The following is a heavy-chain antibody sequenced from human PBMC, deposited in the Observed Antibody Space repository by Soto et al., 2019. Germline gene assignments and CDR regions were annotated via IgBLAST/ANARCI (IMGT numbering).Heavy chain of an antibody. Sequence: QVQLQESGQGLVKPSQTLSLTCTVSGGSIRNDNFYWSYLRQRPGKGLEWIGYISYSGYTYYNPSLKSRVIISVDPSNNQFSLILNSVTAADTAVYYCATEGPRDCSSGRCFWGYFDYWGQGYLVTVSS. V-gene: IGHV4-31*03. CDR3: ATEGPRDCSSGRCFWGYFDY. CDR1: GGSIRNDNFY. J-gene: IGHJ4*02. D-gene: IGHD2-15*01. CDR2: ISYSGYT.